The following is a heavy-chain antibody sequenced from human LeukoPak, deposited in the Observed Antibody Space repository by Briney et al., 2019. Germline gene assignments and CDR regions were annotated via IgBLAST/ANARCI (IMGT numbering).Heavy chain of an antibody. CDR1: GYTFTGYY. CDR2: INPNSGGT. CDR3: ARNQVYPSDLDY. J-gene: IGHJ4*02. V-gene: IGHV1-2*02. Sequence: ASVTVSCKASGYTFTGYYMHWVRQAPGQGLEWMGWINPNSGGTNYAQKFQGRVTMTRDTSIRTAYMELSRLRSDDTAVYYCARNQVYPSDLDYWGQGTLVTVSS.